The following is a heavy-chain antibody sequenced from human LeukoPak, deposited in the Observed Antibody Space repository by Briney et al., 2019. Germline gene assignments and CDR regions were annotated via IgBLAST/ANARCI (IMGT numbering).Heavy chain of an antibody. CDR1: GFTFNTYY. Sequence: GGSLRLSCAASGFTFNTYYMTWVHQAPGKGLEWVANIKQDGSEKYYVDSVKGRFTTSRDNAKNSLYLQMNSLRAEDTAVYYCARDGSGYYYWGQGTLVTVSS. CDR2: IKQDGSEK. V-gene: IGHV3-7*01. J-gene: IGHJ4*02. CDR3: ARDGSGYYY. D-gene: IGHD3-3*01.